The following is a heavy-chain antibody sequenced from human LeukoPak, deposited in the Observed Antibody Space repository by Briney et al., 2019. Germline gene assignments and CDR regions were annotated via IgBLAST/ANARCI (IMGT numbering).Heavy chain of an antibody. CDR3: AKRYCSSTTCYDDRGAFDY. CDR2: INQSGST. CDR1: GGSFSGYY. J-gene: IGHJ4*02. V-gene: IGHV4-34*01. Sequence: SETLSLTCAVYGGSFSGYYWSWIRQPPGKGLEWIGEINQSGSTNYNPSLKSRVTISVDTSKNQFSLKLSSVTAADTAVYYCAKRYCSSTTCYDDRGAFDYWGQGTLVTVSS. D-gene: IGHD2-2*01.